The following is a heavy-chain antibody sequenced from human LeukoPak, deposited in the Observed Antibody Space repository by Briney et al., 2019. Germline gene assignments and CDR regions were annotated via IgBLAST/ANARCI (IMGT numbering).Heavy chain of an antibody. CDR3: ARPGQLGTLYYGMDV. V-gene: IGHV4-34*01. CDR2: INHSGST. J-gene: IGHJ6*02. D-gene: IGHD7-27*01. Sequence: SETLSLTCAVYGGSFSGYQWSWIRQPPGKGLEWIGEINHSGSTNYNPSLKSRVSISVDTSKNQFSLKLSSVIAADTAVYFCARPGQLGTLYYGMDVWGQGTTVTVS. CDR1: GGSFSGYQ.